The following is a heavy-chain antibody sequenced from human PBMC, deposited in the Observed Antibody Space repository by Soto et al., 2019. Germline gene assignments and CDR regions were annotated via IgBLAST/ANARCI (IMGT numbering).Heavy chain of an antibody. D-gene: IGHD3-10*01. V-gene: IGHV5-51*01. J-gene: IGHJ6*02. CDR2: IYPGDSDT. Sequence: PGESLKISCKGSGYSFTSYWIGWVRQMPWKGLEWMGIIYPGDSDTRYSPSFQGQVTISADKSISTAYLQWSSLKASDTAMYYCAGGGVRGVITRTRDYYGMDVWGQATTVTVSS. CDR1: GYSFTSYW. CDR3: AGGGVRGVITRTRDYYGMDV.